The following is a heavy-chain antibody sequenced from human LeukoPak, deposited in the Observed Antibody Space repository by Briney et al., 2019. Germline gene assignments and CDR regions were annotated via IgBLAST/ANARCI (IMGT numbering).Heavy chain of an antibody. CDR1: GGSISSHY. V-gene: IGHV4-59*11. CDR3: ARVPRSPGYSNWFDP. CDR2: IYYSGST. J-gene: IGHJ5*02. Sequence: PSETLSLTCTVSGGSISSHYWSWIRQPPGKGLEWIGYIYYSGSTNYNPSLKSRVTISVDTSKNQFSLKLSSVTAADTAVYYCARVPRSPGYSNWFDPWGQGTLVTGSS. D-gene: IGHD3-9*01.